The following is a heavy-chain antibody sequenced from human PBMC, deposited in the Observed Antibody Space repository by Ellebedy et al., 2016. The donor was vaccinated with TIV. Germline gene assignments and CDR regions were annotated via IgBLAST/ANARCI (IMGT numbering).Heavy chain of an antibody. J-gene: IGHJ5*02. CDR3: ARVRSGDNKQQLVRGQMGFDP. V-gene: IGHV3-30-3*01. CDR1: GFTFSSYA. D-gene: IGHD6-13*01. Sequence: PGGSLRLSCAASGFTFSSYAMHRVRQAPGKGLEWVAVISYDGSNKYYADSVKGRFTISRDNSKNTLYLQMNSLRAEDTAVYYCARVRSGDNKQQLVRGQMGFDPWGQGTLVTVSS. CDR2: ISYDGSNK.